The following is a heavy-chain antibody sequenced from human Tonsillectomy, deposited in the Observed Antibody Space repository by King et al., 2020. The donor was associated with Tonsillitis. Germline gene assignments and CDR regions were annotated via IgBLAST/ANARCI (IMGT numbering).Heavy chain of an antibody. J-gene: IGHJ1*01. CDR1: GFTFTTYG. Sequence: VQLVESGGGVVQPGTSLRLSCAASGFTFTTYGLHWVRQAPGKGLEWLAIISSYGSWRHCAHSVKGLFNISRDNSKNILYLQMNTLRAEDTAVYYCAKPGDFYDSSGYYYGQAEYFQHWGLGSLVTVSS. V-gene: IGHV3-30*18. CDR2: ISSYGSWR. D-gene: IGHD3-22*01. CDR3: AKPGDFYDSSGYYYGQAEYFQH.